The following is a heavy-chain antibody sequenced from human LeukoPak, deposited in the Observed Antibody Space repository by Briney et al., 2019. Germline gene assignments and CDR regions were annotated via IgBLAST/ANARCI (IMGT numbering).Heavy chain of an antibody. V-gene: IGHV1-2*06. D-gene: IGHD6-13*01. J-gene: IGHJ5*02. Sequence: ASVKVSCKASGYTFTGYYMHWVRQAPGQGLEWMGRINPNSGGTNYAQKFQGRVTMTRDTSISTAYMELSRLRPDDTAVYYCAREIAGITAAGLNDQVAWFDPWGQGTLVTVSS. CDR3: AREIAGITAAGLNDQVAWFDP. CDR1: GYTFTGYY. CDR2: INPNSGGT.